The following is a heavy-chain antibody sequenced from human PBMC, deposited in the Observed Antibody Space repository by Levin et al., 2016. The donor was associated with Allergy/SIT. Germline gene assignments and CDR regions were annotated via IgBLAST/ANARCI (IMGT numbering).Heavy chain of an antibody. V-gene: IGHV1-18*01. CDR3: ARPHGSGSYYNVFDY. D-gene: IGHD3-10*01. CDR1: GYTFTSYG. CDR2: ISAYNGNT. Sequence: ASVKVSCKASGYTFTSYGISWVRQAPGQGLEWMGWISAYNGNTNYAQKLQGRVTMTTDTSTSTAYMELRSLRSDDTAVYYCARPHGSGSYYNVFDYWGQGTLVTVSS. J-gene: IGHJ4*02.